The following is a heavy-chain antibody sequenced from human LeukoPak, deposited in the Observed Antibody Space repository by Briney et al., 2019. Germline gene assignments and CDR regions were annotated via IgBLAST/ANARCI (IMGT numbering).Heavy chain of an antibody. J-gene: IGHJ4*02. V-gene: IGHV1-46*01. CDR2: INPSGGST. CDR1: GYTFTSYY. Sequence: ASVKVSCKASGYTFTSYYMHWVRQAPGQGLEWIGIINPSGGSTSYAQKFQGRVTMTRDTSTSTVYMELSSLRSEDTAVYYCARVVNAHHSSGWETFDYWGQGTLVTVSS. D-gene: IGHD6-19*01. CDR3: ARVVNAHHSSGWETFDY.